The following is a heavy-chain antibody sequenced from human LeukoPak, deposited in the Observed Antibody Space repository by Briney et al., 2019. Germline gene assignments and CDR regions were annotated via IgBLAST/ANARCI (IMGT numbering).Heavy chain of an antibody. V-gene: IGHV3-30*02. Sequence: GGSLRLSCAASGFTFSSYGMHWVRQAPGKGLGWVTFIRYDGSNKYYAESVKGRFTISRDNSKNTLYLQMNSLRAEDTAVYYCAKAIHSSSSGVVDYWGQGTLVTVSS. D-gene: IGHD6-6*01. CDR1: GFTFSSYG. CDR2: IRYDGSNK. J-gene: IGHJ4*02. CDR3: AKAIHSSSSGVVDY.